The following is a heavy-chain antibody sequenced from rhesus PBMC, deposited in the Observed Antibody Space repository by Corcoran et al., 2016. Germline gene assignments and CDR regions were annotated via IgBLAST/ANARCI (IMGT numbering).Heavy chain of an antibody. CDR1: GFSLSTSGMG. J-gene: IGHJ4*01. CDR3: ARDQYCAGSGCYGFDY. V-gene: IGHV2-1*01. CDR2: IYWDDDK. Sequence: QVTLKESGPALVKPTQTLTLTCTFSGFSLSTSGMGVGWIRQPSRKTLEWQALIYWDDDKRYITSLKSRLTISKDTSKNQVVLTMTNMDPVDTATYYCARDQYCAGSGCYGFDYWGQGVLVTVSS. D-gene: IGHD2-21*01.